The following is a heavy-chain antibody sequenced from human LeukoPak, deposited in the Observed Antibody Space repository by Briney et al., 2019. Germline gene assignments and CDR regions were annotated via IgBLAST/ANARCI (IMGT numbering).Heavy chain of an antibody. J-gene: IGHJ5*02. Sequence: GGSLRLSCAASGFSFSDAWMTWVRQAPGKGLEWVGRIKSKIDGGTTDYAAPVKGRFTISREDSKNMLYLQMTSLKTKDTAVYYCTTTGTDTRNWFDPWGQGTLVTVSS. V-gene: IGHV3-15*01. CDR2: IKSKIDGGTT. CDR1: GFSFSDAW. CDR3: TTTGTDTRNWFDP. D-gene: IGHD5-18*01.